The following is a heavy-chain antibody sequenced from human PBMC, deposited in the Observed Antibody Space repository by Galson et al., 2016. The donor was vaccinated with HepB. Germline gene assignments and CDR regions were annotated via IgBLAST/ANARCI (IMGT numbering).Heavy chain of an antibody. D-gene: IGHD5-18*01. CDR2: ISYSGTA. Sequence: SETLSLTCTVSGVPVRTFYWSWVRHPPGKGLEWLGYISYSGTADYNPSLKSRVTISMDKSKNQVSLKLNSTTAADTAVYYCARNDVIQVCHGMDVWGPGTTVTVSS. J-gene: IGHJ6*02. CDR1: GVPVRTFY. CDR3: ARNDVIQVCHGMDV. V-gene: IGHV4-59*02.